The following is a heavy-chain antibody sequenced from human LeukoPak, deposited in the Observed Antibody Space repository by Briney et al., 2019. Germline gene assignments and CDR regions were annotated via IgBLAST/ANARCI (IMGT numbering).Heavy chain of an antibody. CDR3: ARGRYYGSGSSRHYFDY. CDR2: INHSGST. V-gene: IGHV4-34*01. CDR1: GGSFSGYY. Sequence: SETLSLTCAVYGGSFSGYYWSWIRQPPGKGLEWIGEINHSGSTNYNPSLKSRVTISVDMSKNHFSLRLSSVTAADTAVYYCARGRYYGSGSSRHYFDYWGQGTLVTVSS. J-gene: IGHJ4*02. D-gene: IGHD3-10*01.